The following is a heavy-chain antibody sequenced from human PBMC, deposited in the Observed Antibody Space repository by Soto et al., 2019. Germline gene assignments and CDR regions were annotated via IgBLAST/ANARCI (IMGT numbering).Heavy chain of an antibody. D-gene: IGHD4-17*01. CDR1: GFTVSSYA. CDR2: ISYDGSNK. V-gene: IGHV3-30-3*01. J-gene: IGHJ3*01. Sequence: QVQLVESGGGVVQPGRSLRLSCAASGFTVSSYAMHWVRQAPGKGLEWVAVISYDGSNKYYAESVKGRLTISRDNSKNTVDLQMNSLRAEDTAVYYCARERGDDYGDYAAFDLWGQGTMVTVSS. CDR3: ARERGDDYGDYAAFDL.